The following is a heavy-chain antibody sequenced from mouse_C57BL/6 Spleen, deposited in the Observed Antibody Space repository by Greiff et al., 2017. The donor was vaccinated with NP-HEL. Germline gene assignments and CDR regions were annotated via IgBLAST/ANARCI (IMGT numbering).Heavy chain of an antibody. Sequence: QVQLQQPGAELVKPGASVKMSCKASGYTFTSYWITWVKQRPGQGLEWIGDIYPGSGSTNYNEKFKSKATLTVDTSSSTAYMQLSSLTSEDSAVYYCARGAVKLDYAMDDWGQGTSVTVSS. CDR1: GYTFTSYW. D-gene: IGHD1-1*01. CDR3: ARGAVKLDYAMDD. CDR2: IYPGSGST. J-gene: IGHJ4*01. V-gene: IGHV1-55*01.